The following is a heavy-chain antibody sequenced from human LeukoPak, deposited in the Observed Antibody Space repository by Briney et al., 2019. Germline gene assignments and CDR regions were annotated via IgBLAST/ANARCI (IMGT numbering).Heavy chain of an antibody. CDR2: TYYRSKWYN. CDR1: GDSVSSNSVS. D-gene: IGHD4-23*01. J-gene: IGHJ4*02. Sequence: SQTLSLTCAISGDSVSSNSVSWNWIRQSPSRGLEWLGKTYYRSKWYNDYVVSVKSRITINPDASKNQLSLQLSSVTPEDTAVYFCARMSAGGKLDYWGQGTLVTVSS. CDR3: ARMSAGGKLDY. V-gene: IGHV6-1*01.